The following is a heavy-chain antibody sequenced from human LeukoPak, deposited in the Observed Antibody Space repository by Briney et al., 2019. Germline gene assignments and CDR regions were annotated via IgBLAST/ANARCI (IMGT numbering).Heavy chain of an antibody. CDR1: GFTFSSYS. CDR3: ASGNSHAFDI. J-gene: IGHJ3*02. CDR2: ISTTSTYI. Sequence: GGSLSLSCAASGFTFSSYSMNWVRQTPGKGLEWVSSISTTSTYIYYADSVKGRFTISRDNAKDTLYLQMNSLRAEDTAVYYCASGNSHAFDIWGQGTMVTVSS. V-gene: IGHV3-21*01.